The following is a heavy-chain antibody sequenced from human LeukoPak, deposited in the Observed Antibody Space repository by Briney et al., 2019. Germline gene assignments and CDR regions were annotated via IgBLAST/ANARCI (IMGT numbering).Heavy chain of an antibody. CDR1: GFTVSSNY. CDR3: ARGGMLYYFDY. V-gene: IGHV3-11*04. J-gene: IGHJ4*02. CDR2: ISSSGSTI. Sequence: GGSLRLSCAASGFTVSSNYISWVRQAPGKGLEWVSYISSSGSTIYYADSVKGRFTISRDNAKNSLYMQMNSLRAEDTAVYYCARGGMLYYFDYWGQGTLVTVSS. D-gene: IGHD3-10*02.